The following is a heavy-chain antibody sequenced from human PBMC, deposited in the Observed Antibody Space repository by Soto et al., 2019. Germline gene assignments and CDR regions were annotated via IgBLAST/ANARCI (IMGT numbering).Heavy chain of an antibody. J-gene: IGHJ6*02. Sequence: QVQLVQSGAEVLKPGSSVKLSCKTSGDTFDTFAISWVRQAPGQGLEWMGGIIPIFRTPDYTQKFQGRVTITADVSTSTAYMELSSLRSEDTAVYYCARDKGRGPLGGKYYYALDVWGQGTTVTVSS. CDR1: GDTFDTFA. CDR2: IIPIFRTP. D-gene: IGHD6-25*01. V-gene: IGHV1-69*12. CDR3: ARDKGRGPLGGKYYYALDV.